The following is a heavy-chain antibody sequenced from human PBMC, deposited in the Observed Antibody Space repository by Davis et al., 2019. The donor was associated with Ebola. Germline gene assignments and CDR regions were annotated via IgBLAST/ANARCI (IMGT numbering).Heavy chain of an antibody. Sequence: GGSLRLSFAASGFTFGSYGMNWFRQAPGKGLEWVSAISGSGDGTYYADSVKGGFTISRDNSKSTLYLQMNSLRADDTDVYYCAKPRGVGAIDYDYWGRGTVVTVSS. CDR2: ISGSGDGT. D-gene: IGHD1-26*01. CDR3: AKPRGVGAIDYDY. J-gene: IGHJ4*02. V-gene: IGHV3-23*01. CDR1: GFTFGSYG.